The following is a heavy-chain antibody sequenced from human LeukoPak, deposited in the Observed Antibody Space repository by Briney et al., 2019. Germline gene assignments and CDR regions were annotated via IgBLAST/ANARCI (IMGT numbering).Heavy chain of an antibody. D-gene: IGHD3-3*01. J-gene: IGHJ6*03. CDR3: ARDRGERADFWSGYQPRDYYYYYMDV. CDR1: GGSISSYY. Sequence: SETLSLTCTVSGGSISSYYWSWIRQPAGKGLEWIGRIYTSGSTNYNPSLKSRVTMSVDTSKNQFSLKLSSVTAADTAVYYCARDRGERADFWSGYQPRDYYYYYMDVWGKGTTVTVSS. V-gene: IGHV4-4*07. CDR2: IYTSGST.